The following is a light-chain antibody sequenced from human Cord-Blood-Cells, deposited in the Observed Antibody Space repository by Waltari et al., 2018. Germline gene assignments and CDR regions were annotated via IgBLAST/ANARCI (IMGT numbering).Light chain of an antibody. J-gene: IGLJ2*01. CDR2: LEGSGSY. Sequence: QPVLTQSSSASASLGSSVKLTCTLSSGHSSYIIAWHQQQPGKAPRYLMKLEGSGSYNKGSGGPDRFSGSSSGADRYLTISNLQSEDEADYYCETWDSNTVVFGGGTKLTVL. V-gene: IGLV4-60*03. CDR1: SGHSSYI. CDR3: ETWDSNTVV.